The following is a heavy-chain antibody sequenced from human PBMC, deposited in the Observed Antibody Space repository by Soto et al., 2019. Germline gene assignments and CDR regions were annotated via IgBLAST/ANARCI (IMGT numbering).Heavy chain of an antibody. V-gene: IGHV3-23*01. D-gene: IGHD4-17*01. J-gene: IGHJ4*02. CDR1: GFTFSSYA. Sequence: EVQLLESGGGLVQPGGSLRLSCAASGFTFSSYAMSWVRQAPGKGLEWVSAISGSGGSTYYADSVKGRFTISRDNSKNTLYLQMNSLRAEDTDVYYCAKDLDDYGDYDPHDYWGQGTLVTVSS. CDR2: ISGSGGST. CDR3: AKDLDDYGDYDPHDY.